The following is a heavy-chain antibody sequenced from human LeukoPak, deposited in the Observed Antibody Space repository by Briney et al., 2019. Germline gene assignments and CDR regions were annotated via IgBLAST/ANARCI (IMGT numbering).Heavy chain of an antibody. D-gene: IGHD3-22*01. CDR1: EFSVGSNY. CDR3: AKPRGNYDSSGYTPNDY. V-gene: IGHV3-66*04. CDR2: IYSGSST. J-gene: IGHJ4*02. Sequence: GGSLRLSCAASEFSVGSNYMTWVRQAPGKGLEWVSLIYSGSSTYYADSVKGRFTISRDNSKNTLYLQMNSLRAEDTAVYYCAKPRGNYDSSGYTPNDYWGQGTLVTVSS.